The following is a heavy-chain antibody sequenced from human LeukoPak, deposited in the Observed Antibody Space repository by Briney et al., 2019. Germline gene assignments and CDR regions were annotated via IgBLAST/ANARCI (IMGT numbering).Heavy chain of an antibody. Sequence: ASVKVSCKASGYTFTGYYMHWVRQAPGQGLEWMGWINPNSGGTNYAQKFQGRVTMTRDTSISTAYMELSRLRSDDTAVYYCARAPVLQYFDWLLPHWGQGTLVTVSS. CDR3: ARAPVLQYFDWLLPH. CDR1: GYTFTGYY. D-gene: IGHD3-9*01. CDR2: INPNSGGT. J-gene: IGHJ4*02. V-gene: IGHV1-2*02.